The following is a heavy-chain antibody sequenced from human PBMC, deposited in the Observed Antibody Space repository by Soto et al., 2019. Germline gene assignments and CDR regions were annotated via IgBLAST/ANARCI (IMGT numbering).Heavy chain of an antibody. Sequence: ASVKVSCKASGYSFTSYDINWVRQATGQGLEWMGWMDPKTGNTDYGQKFQGRVTMTRNTSISAAYMELSSLTSEDTAVYYCARGRGWRDYWGQGTLVTVSS. CDR3: ARGRGWRDY. D-gene: IGHD6-19*01. CDR1: GYSFTSYD. CDR2: MDPKTGNT. V-gene: IGHV1-8*01. J-gene: IGHJ4*02.